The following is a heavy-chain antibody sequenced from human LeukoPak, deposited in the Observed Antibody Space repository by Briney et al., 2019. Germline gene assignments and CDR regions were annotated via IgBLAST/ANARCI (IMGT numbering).Heavy chain of an antibody. CDR3: ARGFTIFGVVTRPDY. Sequence: GGSLRLSCAASGFTFSSYGMHWVRQAPGKGLEWVAVIWYDGSNKYYADSVKGRFTISRDNSKNTLYLQMNSLRAEDTAVYPCARGFTIFGVVTRPDYWGQGTLVTVSS. CDR1: GFTFSSYG. CDR2: IWYDGSNK. J-gene: IGHJ4*02. V-gene: IGHV3-33*01. D-gene: IGHD3-3*01.